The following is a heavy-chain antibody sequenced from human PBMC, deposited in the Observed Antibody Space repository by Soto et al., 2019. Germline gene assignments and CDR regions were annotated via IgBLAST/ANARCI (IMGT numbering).Heavy chain of an antibody. V-gene: IGHV4-39*02. J-gene: IGHJ4*02. CDR2: IYYSGST. CDR3: ASPRMVRAVIISSFHY. D-gene: IGHD3-10*01. CDR1: GGSISSSSYY. Sequence: QLQLQESGPGLVKPSETLSLTCTVSGGSISSSSYYWGWIRQPPGKGLEWIGSIYYSGSTYYNPSLKLRVTLPVDTSTNHFSLKLSSLTAAPPPVYYCASPRMVRAVIISSFHYWGQGTLVTLSS.